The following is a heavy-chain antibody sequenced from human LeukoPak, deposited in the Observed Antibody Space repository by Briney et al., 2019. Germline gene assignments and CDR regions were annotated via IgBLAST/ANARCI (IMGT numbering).Heavy chain of an antibody. J-gene: IGHJ4*02. Sequence: GGSLRLSCVASGFSFTKYWMTWVRQAPGKGLEWVARLHPDGSERNYVGSVEGRFTVFGDNAKSSLFLQMHSLRVEDTAVYYRARGGYSFDYLGQGTLVTVPS. CDR3: ARGGYSFDY. V-gene: IGHV3-7*01. D-gene: IGHD5-12*01. CDR1: GFSFTKYW. CDR2: LHPDGSER.